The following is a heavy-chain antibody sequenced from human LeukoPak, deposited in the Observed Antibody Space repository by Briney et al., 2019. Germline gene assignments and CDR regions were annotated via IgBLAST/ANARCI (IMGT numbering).Heavy chain of an antibody. D-gene: IGHD3-22*01. CDR2: IYTSGST. CDR1: GGSMSNYY. Sequence: SETLSLTCTVSGGSMSNYYWSWIRQPAGKGLEWIGRIYTSGSTNYNPSLKSRVTISVDTSKNQFSLKLSSVTAADTAVYYCARSPYYYDSSYPYYFDYWGQGTLVTVSS. J-gene: IGHJ4*02. V-gene: IGHV4-4*07. CDR3: ARSPYYYDSSYPYYFDY.